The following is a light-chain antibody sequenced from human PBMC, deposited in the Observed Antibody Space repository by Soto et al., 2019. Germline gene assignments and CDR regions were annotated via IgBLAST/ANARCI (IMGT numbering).Light chain of an antibody. CDR1: SSDVGRYNY. V-gene: IGLV2-14*01. Sequence: QSVLTQPASLSGSPGQSITISCTGTSSDVGRYNYVSWYQQNPGKAPKLLIYEVSNRPSGVSNRFSASKSGNTASLTISGLQAEDEADYYCSSYTSSSTVVFGGGTKLTVL. J-gene: IGLJ2*01. CDR2: EVS. CDR3: SSYTSSSTVV.